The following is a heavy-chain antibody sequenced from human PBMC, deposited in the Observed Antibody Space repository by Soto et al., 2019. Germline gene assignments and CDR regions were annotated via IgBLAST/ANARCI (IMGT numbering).Heavy chain of an antibody. CDR1: GGSISSGGYY. Sequence: QVQLQESGPGLVKPSQTLSLTCTVSGGSISSGGYYWSWIRQHPGKGLEWIGYIYYSGSTYYNPSFKSQVTISVDPSKNQFSLKLSSVTAADTAVYYCARDGYCSGGSCHVLDYWGQGTLVTVSS. CDR3: ARDGYCSGGSCHVLDY. CDR2: IYYSGST. J-gene: IGHJ4*02. V-gene: IGHV4-31*01. D-gene: IGHD2-15*01.